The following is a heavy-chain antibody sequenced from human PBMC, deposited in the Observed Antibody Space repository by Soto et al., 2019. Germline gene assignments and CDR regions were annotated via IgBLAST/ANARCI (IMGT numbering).Heavy chain of an antibody. Sequence: EVQLVESGGGLVQPGGSLRLSCAASGFTFSSFWMTWVRQAPGKGLEWVANIKQDGGDKNYVDSVKGRFTISRDNAKKSLYLQMNSRRAEDAAVYYCGRDLRDWDSGSYSYDYWGQGTLVTVSS. CDR2: IKQDGGDK. V-gene: IGHV3-7*04. CDR1: GFTFSSFW. CDR3: GRDLRDWDSGSYSYDY. D-gene: IGHD1-26*01. J-gene: IGHJ4*02.